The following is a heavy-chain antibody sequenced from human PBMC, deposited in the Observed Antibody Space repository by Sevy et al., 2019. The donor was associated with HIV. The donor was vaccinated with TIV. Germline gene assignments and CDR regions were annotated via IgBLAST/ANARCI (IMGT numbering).Heavy chain of an antibody. D-gene: IGHD7-27*01. CDR2: IIPIFGTA. CDR1: GGTFSSYA. V-gene: IGHV1-69*13. CDR3: ARVDDWGSYYFDY. Sequence: ASVKVSCKASGGTFSSYAISWVRQAPGQGLEWMGGIIPIFGTANYAQKFQGRVTITADESTSTAYMELSSLRSEDTAVYYCARVDDWGSYYFDYWGQGTLVTVSS. J-gene: IGHJ4*02.